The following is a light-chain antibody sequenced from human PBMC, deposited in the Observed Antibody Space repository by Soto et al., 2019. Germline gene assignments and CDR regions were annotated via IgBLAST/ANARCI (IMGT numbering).Light chain of an antibody. CDR3: QQRSNWPPIT. CDR1: QSVSSY. Sequence: IVLTQSPATLSLSPGERATLSCRASQSVSSYLAWYQQKPGQAPRLLIYDASNRATSIPARFSGSGSGTDFTLTISSLEPEDFAVYYCQQRSNWPPITFGQGTRLEI. J-gene: IGKJ5*01. CDR2: DAS. V-gene: IGKV3-11*01.